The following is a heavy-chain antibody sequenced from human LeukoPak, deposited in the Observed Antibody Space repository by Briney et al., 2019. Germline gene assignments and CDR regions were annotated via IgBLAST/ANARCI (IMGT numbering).Heavy chain of an antibody. CDR1: GGSFSGYY. D-gene: IGHD5-12*01. Sequence: SETLTLTCAVYGGSFSGYYWSWIRQPPGKGLEWIGEINHSGSTNYNPSLKSRVTISVDTSKNQFSLKLSSVTAADTAVYYCARYIVRAYGMDVWGQGTTGTVSS. V-gene: IGHV4-34*01. CDR2: INHSGST. J-gene: IGHJ6*02. CDR3: ARYIVRAYGMDV.